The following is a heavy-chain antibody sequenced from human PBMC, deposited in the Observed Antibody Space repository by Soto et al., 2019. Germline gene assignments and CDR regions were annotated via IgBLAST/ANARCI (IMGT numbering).Heavy chain of an antibody. CDR2: IVVGSGNT. Sequence: SVKVSCKASGFTFTSSAVQWVRQARGQRLEWIGWIVVGSGNTNYAQKFQERVTITRDMSTSTAYMELSSLRSEDTAVYYCAAVPFYGSGRHGIGYYYGMDVWGQGTTVTSP. CDR3: AAVPFYGSGRHGIGYYYGMDV. J-gene: IGHJ6*02. CDR1: GFTFTSSA. V-gene: IGHV1-58*01. D-gene: IGHD3-10*01.